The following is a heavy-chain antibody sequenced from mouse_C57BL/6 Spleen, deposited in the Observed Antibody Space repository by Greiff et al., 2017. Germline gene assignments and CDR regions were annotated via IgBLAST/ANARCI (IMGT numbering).Heavy chain of an antibody. CDR3: ARNLYYGYGFAY. CDR2: IWSGGST. D-gene: IGHD2-2*01. V-gene: IGHV2-2*01. J-gene: IGHJ3*01. Sequence: QVHVKQSGPGLVQPSQSLSITCTVSGFSLTSYGVHWVRQSPGKGLEWLGVIWSGGSTDYNAAFISRLSISKDNSKSQVFFKMNSLQADDTAIYYCARNLYYGYGFAYWGQGTLVTVSA. CDR1: GFSLTSYG.